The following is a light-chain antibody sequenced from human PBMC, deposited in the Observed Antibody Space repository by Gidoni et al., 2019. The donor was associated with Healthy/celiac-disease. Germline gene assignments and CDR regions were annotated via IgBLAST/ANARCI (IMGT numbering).Light chain of an antibody. CDR2: AAS. CDR1: QSISSY. Sequence: DIQMTQSPSSLSASVGDRVTITCRASQSISSYLNWYQQKPGKAPKLLIYAASSLQSGVPSRFSGSGSGTDFTLTISSLKPEDFANEYWQQSYSTWTFGQGTKVEIK. V-gene: IGKV1-39*01. J-gene: IGKJ1*01. CDR3: QQSYSTWT.